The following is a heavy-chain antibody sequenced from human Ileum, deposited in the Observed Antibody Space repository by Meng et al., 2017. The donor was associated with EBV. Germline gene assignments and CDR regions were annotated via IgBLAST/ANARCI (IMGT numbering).Heavy chain of an antibody. CDR2: TNENGRTT. D-gene: IGHD6-25*01. CDR3: SRDLAGSDDD. J-gene: IGHJ4*02. V-gene: IGHV3-74*01. CDR1: GFSFSRYG. Sequence: EGHLGESGVAVVQPGGSRRCSCAASGFSFSRYGMHWLRQAPGKGLVWVSRTNENGRTTDYADSVKGRFTISRDNTKNILYLQMDSLRAEDTAVYFCSRDLAGSDDDWGQGTLVTVSS.